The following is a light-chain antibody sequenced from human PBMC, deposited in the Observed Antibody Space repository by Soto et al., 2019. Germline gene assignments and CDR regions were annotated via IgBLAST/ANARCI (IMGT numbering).Light chain of an antibody. V-gene: IGKV3-20*01. CDR1: QSVSSY. Sequence: EIVLTQSPATLSLSPGERATLSCRASQSVSSYLAWYQQKPGQAPRLLIYGASNRATGIPDRFSGSGSGTDFTLTISRLEPEDFAVYYCQQYGSSPQWTFGQGTKVDIK. J-gene: IGKJ1*01. CDR3: QQYGSSPQWT. CDR2: GAS.